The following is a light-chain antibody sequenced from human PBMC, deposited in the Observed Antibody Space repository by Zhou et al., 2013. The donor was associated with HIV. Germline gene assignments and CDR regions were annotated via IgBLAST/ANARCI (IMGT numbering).Light chain of an antibody. CDR1: QGVPSAS. Sequence: VMTQFPGTLSVSPGDTATLSCRFSQGVPSASVAWFQRKRGQAPRLVMFAASVRAANIPDRFTGSGSGSDFTLTISRLESEDFAIHYCQFLENFGHGT. V-gene: IGKV3-20*01. CDR3: QFLEN. CDR2: AAS. J-gene: IGKJ2*01.